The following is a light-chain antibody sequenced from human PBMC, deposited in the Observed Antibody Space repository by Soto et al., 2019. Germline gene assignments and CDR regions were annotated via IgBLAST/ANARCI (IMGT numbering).Light chain of an antibody. CDR1: QSVSSY. Sequence: EIVLTQSPATLSLSPGERATLSCRASQSVSSYLAWYHQKPGQAPRLLIYDASNRATGIPARFSGSGSGTDFTLTISSLEPEDFAVYYCQQRSNWPRELTFGGGTKVEIK. J-gene: IGKJ4*01. CDR2: DAS. V-gene: IGKV3-11*01. CDR3: QQRSNWPRELT.